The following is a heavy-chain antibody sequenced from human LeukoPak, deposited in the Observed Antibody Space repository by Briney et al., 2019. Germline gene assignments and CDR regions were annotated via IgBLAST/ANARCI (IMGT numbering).Heavy chain of an antibody. J-gene: IGHJ4*02. CDR1: GGSITNNNFY. D-gene: IGHD6-19*01. CDR2: INHSGST. V-gene: IGHV4-39*07. Sequence: SETLSLTCTVSGGSITNNNFYWSWIRQPPGKGLEWIGEINHSGSTNYNPSLKSRVTISVDTSKNQFSLKLSSVTAADTAVYYCARGRGSGWFPFDYWGQGTLVTVSS. CDR3: ARGRGSGWFPFDY.